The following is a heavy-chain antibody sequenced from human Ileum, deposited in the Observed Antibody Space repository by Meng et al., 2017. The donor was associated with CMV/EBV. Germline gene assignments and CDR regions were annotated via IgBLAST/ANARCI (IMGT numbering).Heavy chain of an antibody. CDR2: TWSGRGT. D-gene: IGHD5-12*01. Sequence: SETLSLTCIVSGGAVSDGNYHWNWVRQPPGKGLEWIGQTWSGRGTYYNPSLESRLTISADTSKNQFSLHLTSVTAADTAIYYCATLIAGYGGRGNWGQGTLVTVSS. J-gene: IGHJ4*02. CDR1: GGAVSDGNYH. CDR3: ATLIAGYGGRGN. V-gene: IGHV4-61*01.